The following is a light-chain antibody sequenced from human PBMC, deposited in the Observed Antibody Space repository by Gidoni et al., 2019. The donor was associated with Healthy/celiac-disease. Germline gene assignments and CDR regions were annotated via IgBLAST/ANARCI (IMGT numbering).Light chain of an antibody. CDR1: QSLLHSNGYKY. CDR2: LGS. Sequence: DIVMTQSPLSLPVTPGEPASISCRSCQSLLHSNGYKYLDLYLQKPGQSPQLLIYLGSNRASGVPDRFSGSGSGTDFTLKISRVEAEDVGVYYCMQALQTPRTFXXXTKVEIK. J-gene: IGKJ1*01. CDR3: MQALQTPRT. V-gene: IGKV2-28*01.